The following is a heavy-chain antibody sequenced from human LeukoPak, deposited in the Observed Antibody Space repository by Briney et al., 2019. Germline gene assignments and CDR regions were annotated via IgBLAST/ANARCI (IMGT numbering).Heavy chain of an antibody. J-gene: IGHJ4*02. CDR3: ARVYCSGGSCWGYFDY. V-gene: IGHV4-61*02. D-gene: IGHD2-15*01. CDR2: IYTSGST. CDR1: GGSISSGSYY. Sequence: SETLSLTCTVSGGSISSGSYYWSWIRQPAGKGLEWIGRIYTSGSTNYNPPLKSRVTISVDTSKNQFSLKLSSVTAADTAVYYCARVYCSGGSCWGYFDYWGQGTLVTVSS.